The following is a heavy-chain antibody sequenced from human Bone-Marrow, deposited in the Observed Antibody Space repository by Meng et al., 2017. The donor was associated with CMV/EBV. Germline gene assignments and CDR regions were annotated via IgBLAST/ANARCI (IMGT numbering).Heavy chain of an antibody. CDR1: GGSVGSGTSF. CDR3: ATGRDAYKTGY. J-gene: IGHJ4*02. CDR2: IFSSGSS. Sequence: CSVSGGSVGSGTSFWNWIRQPPGKGLEWIGYIFSSGSSDYNPSLKRRVTMSVDKSKNQFSLNLTSVTAADTAVYYCATGRDAYKTGYWGQGTLVTVSS. D-gene: IGHD5-24*01. V-gene: IGHV4-61*01.